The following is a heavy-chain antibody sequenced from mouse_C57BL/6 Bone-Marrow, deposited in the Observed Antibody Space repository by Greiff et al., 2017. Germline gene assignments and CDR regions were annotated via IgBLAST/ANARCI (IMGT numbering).Heavy chain of an antibody. J-gene: IGHJ2*01. CDR1: GFNIKDDY. CDR2: IDPENGDT. CDR3: TTSGRGY. V-gene: IGHV14-4*01. D-gene: IGHD1-1*01. Sequence: EVQLVESGAELVRPGASVKLSCTASGFNIKDDYMHWVKQRPEQGLEWIGWIDPENGDTEYASKFQGKATITADTSSNTAYLQLSSLTSEDTAVYYCTTSGRGYWGQGTTLTVSS.